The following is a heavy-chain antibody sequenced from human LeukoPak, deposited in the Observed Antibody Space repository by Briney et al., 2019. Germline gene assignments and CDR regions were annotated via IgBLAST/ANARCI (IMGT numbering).Heavy chain of an antibody. J-gene: IGHJ5*02. CDR3: ARVQMSYSSGWYGVDP. D-gene: IGHD6-19*01. CDR2: IIPIFGTA. Sequence: ASVKVSCKASGGTFTSYAISWVRQAPGQGLEWMGGIIPIFGTAIYAQKFQGRVTITADKSTSTAYMELSSLRSEDTAVYYCARVQMSYSSGWYGVDPWGEGALVTVSS. CDR1: GGTFTSYA. V-gene: IGHV1-69*06.